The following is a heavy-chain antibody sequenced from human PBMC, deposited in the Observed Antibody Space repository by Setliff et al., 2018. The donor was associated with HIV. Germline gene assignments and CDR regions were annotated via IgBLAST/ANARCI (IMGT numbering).Heavy chain of an antibody. D-gene: IGHD3-16*01. CDR2: IGPYNDRT. CDR3: ARGDGGYNYAEAFDV. CDR1: GYMFIAYG. V-gene: IGHV1-18*01. J-gene: IGHJ3*01. Sequence: GASVKVSCKTSGYMFIAYGMSWVRRAPGQGLEWMGWIGPYNDRTEYAQEFQGRVSLTIDTSASTAYMELRSLRSDDTAVYYCARGDGGYNYAEAFDVWGQGTMVTVS.